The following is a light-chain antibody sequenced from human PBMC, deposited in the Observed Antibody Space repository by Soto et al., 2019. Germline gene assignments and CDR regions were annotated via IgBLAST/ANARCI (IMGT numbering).Light chain of an antibody. CDR1: SSDVGTHNL. V-gene: IGLV2-23*01. J-gene: IGLJ1*01. CDR3: CSYTGRATFYV. CDR2: EGT. Sequence: QSVLTQPASVSGSPGQSISISGTGTSSDVGTHNLVSWFQQFPDKAPKLIIYEGTKRPSGVSDRFSGSKSGNTASLTISGLQAEDEGDYYCCSYTGRATFYVFGTGTKVTVL.